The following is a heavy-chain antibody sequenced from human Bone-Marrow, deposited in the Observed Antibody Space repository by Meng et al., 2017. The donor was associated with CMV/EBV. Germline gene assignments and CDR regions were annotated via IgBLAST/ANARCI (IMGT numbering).Heavy chain of an antibody. J-gene: IGHJ3*02. CDR1: GFSFSGSA. V-gene: IGHV3-73*01. Sequence: GESLKISCAASGFSFSGSALHWVRQASGKGLEWVGRIQNKANTYATAYAASVKGRFTISRDDSKNTAYLQMNSLKTEDTAVYYCTRHEAIYCSSTSCYVAFDIWGQGTMVTVS. D-gene: IGHD2-2*01. CDR3: TRHEAIYCSSTSCYVAFDI. CDR2: IQNKANTYAT.